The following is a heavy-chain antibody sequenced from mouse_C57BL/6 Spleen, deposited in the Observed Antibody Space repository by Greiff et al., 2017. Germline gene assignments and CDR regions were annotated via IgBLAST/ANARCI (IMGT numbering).Heavy chain of an antibody. CDR1: GYTFTDYE. V-gene: IGHV1-15*01. D-gene: IGHD1-1*01. CDR3: TRGKNYYGSSYYAMDY. J-gene: IGHJ4*01. CDR2: IDPETGGT. Sequence: VKLMESGAELVRPGASVTLSCKASGYTFTDYEMHWVKQTPVHGLEWIGAIDPETGGTAYNQKFKGKAILTADKSSSTAYMELRSLTSEDSAVYYCTRGKNYYGSSYYAMDYWGQGTSVTVSS.